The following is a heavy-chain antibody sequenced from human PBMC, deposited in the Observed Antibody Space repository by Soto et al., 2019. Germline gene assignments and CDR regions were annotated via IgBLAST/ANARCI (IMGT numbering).Heavy chain of an antibody. CDR3: ARGGGYSYGSYYYYGMDV. V-gene: IGHV1-18*01. CDR1: GYTFTSYG. CDR2: ISAYNGNT. J-gene: IGHJ6*02. Sequence: QVQLVQSGAEVKKPGASVKVSCKASGYTFTSYGISWVRQAPGQGLEWMGWISAYNGNTNYAQKLQGRVTMTTDTSSSTAYTELRSLRSDDTAVYYCARGGGYSYGSYYYYGMDVWGQGTTVTVSS. D-gene: IGHD5-18*01.